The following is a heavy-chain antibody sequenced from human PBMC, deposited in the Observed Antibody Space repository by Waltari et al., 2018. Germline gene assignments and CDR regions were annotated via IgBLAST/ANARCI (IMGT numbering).Heavy chain of an antibody. Sequence: QVQLVQSGAEVKKPGASVKVSCKASGYTFTGYYMHWVRQAPGQGLEWMGWINTNSGGTNYAQKFQGRVTMTRDTSISTAYMELSRLRSDDTAVYYCARDFFAEDQLLYGGFVFDPWGQGTLVTVSS. CDR2: INTNSGGT. CDR1: GYTFTGYY. V-gene: IGHV1-2*02. CDR3: ARDFFAEDQLLYGGFVFDP. D-gene: IGHD2-2*02. J-gene: IGHJ5*02.